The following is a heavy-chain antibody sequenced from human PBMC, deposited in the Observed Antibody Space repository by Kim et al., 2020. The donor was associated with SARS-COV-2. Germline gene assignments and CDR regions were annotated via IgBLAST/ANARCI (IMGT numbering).Heavy chain of an antibody. Sequence: TPSLKSRVTISVDTSKNQFSLKLSSVNAADTAVYYCARGSVGYYYGMDVWGQGTTVTVSS. D-gene: IGHD1-26*01. J-gene: IGHJ6*02. CDR3: ARGSVGYYYGMDV. V-gene: IGHV4-34*01.